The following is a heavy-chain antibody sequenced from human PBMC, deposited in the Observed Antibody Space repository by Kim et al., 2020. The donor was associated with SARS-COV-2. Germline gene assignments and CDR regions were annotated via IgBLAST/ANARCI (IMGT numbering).Heavy chain of an antibody. CDR2: INHSGST. V-gene: IGHV4-34*01. Sequence: SETLSLTCAVYGGSFSGYYWSWIRQPPGKGLEWIGEINHSGSTNYNPAPKRRGTISVDTSKNQFSLKLSSVTAADTAVDYCARAKAIGYCSGGSSYLYIDPWGQGTLVTVSS. CDR3: ARAKAIGYCSGGSSYLYIDP. D-gene: IGHD2-15*01. CDR1: GGSFSGYY. J-gene: IGHJ5*02.